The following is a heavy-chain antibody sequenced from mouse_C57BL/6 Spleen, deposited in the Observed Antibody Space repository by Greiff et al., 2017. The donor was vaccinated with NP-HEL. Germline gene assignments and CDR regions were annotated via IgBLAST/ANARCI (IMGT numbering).Heavy chain of an antibody. D-gene: IGHD2-5*01. CDR3: ATRDYSNLDY. V-gene: IGHV1-52*01. CDR2: IDPSDSET. J-gene: IGHJ2*01. Sequence: QVQLQQSGAELVRPGSSVKLSCKASGYTFTSYWMHWVKQRPIQGLEWIGNIDPSDSETHYNQQFKDKATLTVDKSSSTAYMQLSSLTSEDSAVYYCATRDYSNLDYWGQGTTLTVSS. CDR1: GYTFTSYW.